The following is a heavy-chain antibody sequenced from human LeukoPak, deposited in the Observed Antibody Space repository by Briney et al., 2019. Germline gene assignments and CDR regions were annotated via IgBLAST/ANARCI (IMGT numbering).Heavy chain of an antibody. CDR2: IYTSGST. CDR1: GGSISSYY. Sequence: PSETLSLTCTVSGGSISSYYWSWIRQPAGKGLEWIGRIYTSGSTNYNPPLKSRVTMSVDTSKNQFSLKLSSVTAADTAVYYCARDSGADSSGWYEGYFDYWGQGTLVTVSS. J-gene: IGHJ4*02. V-gene: IGHV4-4*07. D-gene: IGHD6-19*01. CDR3: ARDSGADSSGWYEGYFDY.